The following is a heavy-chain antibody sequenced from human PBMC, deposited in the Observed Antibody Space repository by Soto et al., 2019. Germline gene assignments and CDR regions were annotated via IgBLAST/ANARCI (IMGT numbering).Heavy chain of an antibody. V-gene: IGHV1-2*02. CDR2: VNSDSGGT. CDR3: TRDLVGYEAFDI. D-gene: IGHD5-12*01. CDR1: GYTFTDYY. J-gene: IGHJ3*02. Sequence: QVQLVQSGAEVKKPGASVKVSCKASGYTFTDYYIHWVRQAPGQGLEWMGRVNSDSGGTTYAQKFHGRVTMTRDTSISTVYMELSRLTSNDTAVYYCTRDLVGYEAFDIWGQGTLVAVSP.